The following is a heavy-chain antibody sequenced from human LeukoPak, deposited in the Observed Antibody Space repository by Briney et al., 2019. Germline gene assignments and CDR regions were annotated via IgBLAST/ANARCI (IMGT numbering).Heavy chain of an antibody. J-gene: IGHJ6*02. D-gene: IGHD3-9*01. CDR1: GGTFSSYA. CDR3: ARDGSVRYFDWLNGYYGMDV. CDR2: INPSGGST. V-gene: IGHV1-46*01. Sequence: ASVKVSCKASGGTFSSYAISWVRQAPGQGLEWMGIINPSGGSTSYAQKFQGRVTMTRDTSTSTVYMELSSLRSEDTAVYYCARDGSVRYFDWLNGYYGMDVWGQGTTVTVSS.